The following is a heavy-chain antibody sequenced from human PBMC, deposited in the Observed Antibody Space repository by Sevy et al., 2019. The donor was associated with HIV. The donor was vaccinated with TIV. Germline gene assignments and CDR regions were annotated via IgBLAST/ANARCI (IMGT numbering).Heavy chain of an antibody. V-gene: IGHV3-13*01. CDR3: TKAQLSGRVRGHRYGMDV. D-gene: IGHD1-1*01. CDR1: GFTFSSYD. J-gene: IGHJ6*02. CDR2: IGIAGDS. Sequence: GGSLRLSCAASGFTFSSYDMYWVRQVTGKGLEWVSAIGIAGDSYYPDSLRGRFTISRDNANNSLFLQMNSLRAGDTAIYYCTKAQLSGRVRGHRYGMDVWGQGTTVTVSS.